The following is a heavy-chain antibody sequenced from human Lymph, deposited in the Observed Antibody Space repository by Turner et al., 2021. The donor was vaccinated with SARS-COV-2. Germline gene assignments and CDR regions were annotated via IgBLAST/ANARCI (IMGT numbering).Heavy chain of an antibody. CDR1: GFTFCSYS. V-gene: IGHV3-21*01. J-gene: IGHJ5*02. Sequence: ELRLVEPGTGLVKPAGSLNLSCAAFGFTFCSYSMNWVRQAPGKWLECGSSISSGSTYYDQADSLKVIITSSRYKAKVSLYLQMNSPGAEDTSVYDCARGTYYYDSSVYSGTNWFDPWGQGTLVTVSS. CDR2: ISSGSTYY. D-gene: IGHD3-22*01. CDR3: ARGTYYYDSSVYSGTNWFDP.